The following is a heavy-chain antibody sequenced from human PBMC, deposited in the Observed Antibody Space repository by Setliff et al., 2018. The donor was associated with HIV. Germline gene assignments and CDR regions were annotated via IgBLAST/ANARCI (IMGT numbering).Heavy chain of an antibody. CDR1: GYTFTSYH. CDR3: ARGVGSSWFDS. CDR2: INPNSGDT. V-gene: IGHV1-2*02. Sequence: ASVKVSCKTSGYTFTSYHLHWLRQAPGQGLEWMGWINPNSGDTKYAQKFQGRVTMTRDTSISTASMDLSSLRSDDTAMYYCARGVGSSWFDSWGQGTLVTVSS. J-gene: IGHJ5*01. D-gene: IGHD1-26*01.